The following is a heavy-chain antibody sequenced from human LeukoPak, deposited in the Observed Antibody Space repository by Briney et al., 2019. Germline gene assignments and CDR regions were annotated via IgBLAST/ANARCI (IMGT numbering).Heavy chain of an antibody. CDR2: IIPIFGTA. J-gene: IGHJ4*02. V-gene: IGHV1-69*13. Sequence: SVKVSCKASGGTFSSYAISWVRQAPGQGLEWMGGIIPIFGTANYAQKFQGRVTITADESTSTAYMELSSLISEDTAVYYCARTIVVPAAMYSRFDYWGQGTLVTVSS. CDR1: GGTFSSYA. CDR3: ARTIVVPAAMYSRFDY. D-gene: IGHD2-2*01.